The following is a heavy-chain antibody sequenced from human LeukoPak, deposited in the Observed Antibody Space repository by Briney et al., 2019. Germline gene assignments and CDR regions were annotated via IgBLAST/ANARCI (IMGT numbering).Heavy chain of an antibody. CDR3: ARDRFDSSGYHFDY. Sequence: PGGSLRLSCAASGFTVSSNYMSWVHQAPGKGLEWVSVIYGGGSTYYADSVEGRFTISRDNSKNTLYLQMNSLRAEDTAVYYCARDRFDSSGYHFDYWGQGTLVTVSS. V-gene: IGHV3-53*01. CDR1: GFTVSSNY. J-gene: IGHJ4*02. D-gene: IGHD3-22*01. CDR2: IYGGGST.